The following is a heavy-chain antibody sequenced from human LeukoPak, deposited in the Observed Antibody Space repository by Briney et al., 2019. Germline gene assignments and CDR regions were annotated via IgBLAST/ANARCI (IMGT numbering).Heavy chain of an antibody. CDR2: IYDSGST. CDR3: ARARHLVLAFDI. CDR1: GGSISPYY. V-gene: IGHV4-59*01. J-gene: IGHJ3*02. D-gene: IGHD6-6*01. Sequence: SETLSLTCTVSGGSISPYYGNWLRQPPGKGLEWIGYIYDSGSTKYNPSLKSRVTISVDTSKRQVSLKLGSVTAADTAVYYCARARHLVLAFDIWGQGTMVTVSS.